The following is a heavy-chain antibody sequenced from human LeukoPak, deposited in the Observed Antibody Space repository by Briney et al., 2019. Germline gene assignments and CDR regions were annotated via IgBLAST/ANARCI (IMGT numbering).Heavy chain of an antibody. D-gene: IGHD6-19*01. CDR3: AADRMPIAVAGTGNWFDP. Sequence: AASVKVSCKASGFTFTSSAVQWVRQARGQRLEWIGWIVVGSGNTNYAQKFQERVTITRDMSTSTAYMELSSLRSEDTAVYYCAADRMPIAVAGTGNWFDPWGQGTLVTVSS. J-gene: IGHJ5*02. CDR1: GFTFTSSA. CDR2: IVVGSGNT. V-gene: IGHV1-58*01.